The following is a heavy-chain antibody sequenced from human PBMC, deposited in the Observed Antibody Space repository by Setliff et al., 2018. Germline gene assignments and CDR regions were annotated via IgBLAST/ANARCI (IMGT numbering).Heavy chain of an antibody. V-gene: IGHV1-69*05. Sequence: SVKVSCKTSGFSFTTFGFSWVRQAPGQGLEWMGGIIPMFGTPAYTQKFQDRVTITTDESTSTAYMELNSLTSEDTAVYYCARADYIRYFYMDAWGKGTTVTVSS. CDR3: ARADYIRYFYMDA. D-gene: IGHD4-4*01. CDR1: GFSFTTFG. J-gene: IGHJ6*03. CDR2: IIPMFGTP.